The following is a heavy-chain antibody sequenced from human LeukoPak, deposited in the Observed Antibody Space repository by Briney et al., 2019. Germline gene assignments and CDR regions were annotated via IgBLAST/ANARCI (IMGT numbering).Heavy chain of an antibody. CDR1: GGSISSYY. V-gene: IGHV4-59*01. CDR2: GFYTGST. J-gene: IGHJ4*02. Sequence: PSETLSLTCTVSGGSISSYYWSWIRQPPGKGLEWIGYGFYTGSTNYNPSLKSRVTISVDTSNNQFSLKLSSVTAADTAVYYCASEYCSSTSCYFDYWGQGNLVTVSP. CDR3: ASEYCSSTSCYFDY. D-gene: IGHD2-2*01.